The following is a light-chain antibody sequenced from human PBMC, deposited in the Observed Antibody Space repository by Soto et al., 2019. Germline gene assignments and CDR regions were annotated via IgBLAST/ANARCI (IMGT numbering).Light chain of an antibody. V-gene: IGLV2-14*01. Sequence: QSVLTQPASVSGSPGQSITISCTGTSSDVGGYEYVSWYQQYPGKAPKLMIYEVIDRPAGAPRRFSGSKSGNTASLTITGLQAEDEADYYCSSYTSSSTYVFGTGTKLTVL. CDR1: SSDVGGYEY. CDR3: SSYTSSSTYV. CDR2: EVI. J-gene: IGLJ1*01.